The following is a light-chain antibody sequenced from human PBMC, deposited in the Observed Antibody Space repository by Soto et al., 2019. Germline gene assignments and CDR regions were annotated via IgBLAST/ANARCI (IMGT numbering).Light chain of an antibody. CDR3: QSYDSGVTGSV. CDR2: SNT. J-gene: IGLJ1*01. Sequence: QAVVTQPPSVSAAPGQKVTISCSGSSSNIGGNSVSWYQQLPGTAPKLVLYSNTARPSGVPDRFSGSRSGSSGSLAISGLQPEDEADYYCQSYDSGVTGSVFGTGTKLTVL. V-gene: IGLV1-40*01. CDR1: SSNIGGNS.